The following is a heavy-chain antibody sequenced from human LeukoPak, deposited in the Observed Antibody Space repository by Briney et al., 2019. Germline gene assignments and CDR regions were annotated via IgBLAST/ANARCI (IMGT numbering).Heavy chain of an antibody. CDR2: ISSSSSYI. D-gene: IGHD4-17*01. CDR1: GFTFNSYT. Sequence: GGSLRLSCAASGFTFNSYTMKWVRQAPGKGLEWVSSISSSSSYIYYADSVKGRFTISRDNAKNSLYLQMNSLRAEDTAVYYCARALPTTVTTYDYWGQGTLVTVSS. J-gene: IGHJ4*02. V-gene: IGHV3-21*01. CDR3: ARALPTTVTTYDY.